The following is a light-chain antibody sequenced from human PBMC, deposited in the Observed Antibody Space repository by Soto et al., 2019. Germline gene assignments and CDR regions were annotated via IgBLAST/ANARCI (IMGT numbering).Light chain of an antibody. CDR1: QSVDTC. CDR3: QQFYRYPWT. Sequence: DIQMTQSPSTLSASVGDRVTITCRASQSVDTCLAWYQQKPWKAPHLLIYKASSLETGVPSRFSGSGSVTEFTVTISSLQPDDFATYYCQQFYRYPWTFGQGTKVEIK. V-gene: IGKV1-5*03. J-gene: IGKJ1*01. CDR2: KAS.